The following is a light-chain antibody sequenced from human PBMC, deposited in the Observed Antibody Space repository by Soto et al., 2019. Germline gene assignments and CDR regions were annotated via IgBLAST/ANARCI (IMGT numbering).Light chain of an antibody. CDR3: QQYGSLPFT. CDR1: QSVSRSY. Sequence: EIVLTQSPGTLSLSPGERATLSCRASQSVSRSYLAWYQQKPGQAPRLLIYGASSRATGIPDRFSGSGSGTDFTLTISRLEPEDFAVYYCQQYGSLPFTFGPGTKVDIK. CDR2: GAS. V-gene: IGKV3-20*01. J-gene: IGKJ3*01.